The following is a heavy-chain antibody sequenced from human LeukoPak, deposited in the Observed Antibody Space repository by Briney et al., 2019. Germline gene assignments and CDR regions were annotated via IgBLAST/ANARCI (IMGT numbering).Heavy chain of an antibody. CDR3: ARAKFDSSRYYYRGFDI. V-gene: IGHV3-7*04. Sequence: GGSLRLSCVVSGFTFSNYWMTWVRQAPGKGLEWVANIQQDGSEKYYVDSVKGRFTIFRDNAKNSVYLQMNSLRAEDTAVYYCARAKFDSSRYYYRGFDIWGQGTMVTVSS. CDR2: IQQDGSEK. D-gene: IGHD3-22*01. CDR1: GFTFSNYW. J-gene: IGHJ3*02.